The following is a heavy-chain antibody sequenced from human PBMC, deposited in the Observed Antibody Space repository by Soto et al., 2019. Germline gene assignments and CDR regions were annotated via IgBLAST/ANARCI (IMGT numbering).Heavy chain of an antibody. CDR2: INHSGRV. Sequence: SETLSLTCAVYGGSFSGHSWSWIRQSPGKGLEWIGDINHSGRVNYSPSLKSRVTISLDTSKNQFSLTLSAVTAADTAMYYCSTRAYDNTGYYRFDPWGQGTLVTVSS. CDR1: GGSFSGHS. CDR3: STRAYDNTGYYRFDP. D-gene: IGHD3-22*01. V-gene: IGHV4-34*01. J-gene: IGHJ5*01.